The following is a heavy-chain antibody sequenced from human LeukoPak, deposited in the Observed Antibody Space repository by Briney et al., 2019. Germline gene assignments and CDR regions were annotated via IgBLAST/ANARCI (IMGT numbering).Heavy chain of an antibody. CDR1: GFTFSSYG. Sequence: GGSLRLSCAASGFTFSSYGMHWVRQAPGKGLEWVAVISYDGSNKYYADSVKGRFTISRDNSKNTLYLQMNSLRAEDTAVYYCARSGYGRPFDPWGQGTLVTVSS. D-gene: IGHD6-13*01. V-gene: IGHV3-30*03. J-gene: IGHJ5*02. CDR2: ISYDGSNK. CDR3: ARSGYGRPFDP.